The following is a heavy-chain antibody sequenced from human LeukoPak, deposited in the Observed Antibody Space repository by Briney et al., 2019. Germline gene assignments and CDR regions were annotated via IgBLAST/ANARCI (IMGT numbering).Heavy chain of an antibody. CDR3: ARVGGYPYYFDY. Sequence: GGSLRLSCAASGFTFSDYYMSWIRQAPGKGLEWVSYISSSSSYTNYADSVKGRFTISRDNAKNSLYLQMNSLGAEDTAVYYCARVGGYPYYFDYWGQGTLVTVSS. CDR1: GFTFSDYY. V-gene: IGHV3-11*06. CDR2: ISSSSSYT. J-gene: IGHJ4*02. D-gene: IGHD5-12*01.